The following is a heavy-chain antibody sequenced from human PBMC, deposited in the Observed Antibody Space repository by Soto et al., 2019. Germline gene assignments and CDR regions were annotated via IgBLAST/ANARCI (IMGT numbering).Heavy chain of an antibody. CDR1: GYTFTSYG. V-gene: IGHV1-18*01. CDR3: ARIGFDGH. CDR2: ISVYNDNT. J-gene: IGHJ1*01. Sequence: QVQLVQSGSEIKKPGASVKVSCKAFGYTFTSYGIGWVRQAPGLGLEWMGWISVYNDNTNYAQKFQGRVTMTTETSSSTAYMELRSLKSDDTAVYYCARIGFDGHWGQGTLVTVSS. D-gene: IGHD3-9*01.